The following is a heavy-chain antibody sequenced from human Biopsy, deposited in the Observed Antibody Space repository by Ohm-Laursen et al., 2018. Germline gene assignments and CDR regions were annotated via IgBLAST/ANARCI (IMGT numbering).Heavy chain of an antibody. Sequence: SSLRLSCAASGFSFDNYVMHWVRQAPGKGLEWVSGISWNSDSIGYADSVKGRFTISRDNAKNSLYLQMNSLGSEDTALYYCAKDRYPSSWHYYYGTDVWGQGTTVTVSS. J-gene: IGHJ6*02. D-gene: IGHD6-13*01. CDR3: AKDRYPSSWHYYYGTDV. CDR1: GFSFDNYV. CDR2: ISWNSDSI. V-gene: IGHV3-9*01.